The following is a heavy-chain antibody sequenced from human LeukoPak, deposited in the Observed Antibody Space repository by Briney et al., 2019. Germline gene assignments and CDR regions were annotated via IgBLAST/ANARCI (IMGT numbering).Heavy chain of an antibody. CDR2: IYYSGST. CDR3: ARDIGYSSGWYPSHFDY. CDR1: GGSISSSSYY. V-gene: IGHV4-39*02. Sequence: SETLSLTCTVSGGSISSSSYYWGWIRQPPGKGLEWIGSIYYSGSTYYNPSLKSRVTISVDTSKNQFSLKLSSVTAADTAVYYCARDIGYSSGWYPSHFDYWGQGTLVTVSS. J-gene: IGHJ4*02. D-gene: IGHD6-19*01.